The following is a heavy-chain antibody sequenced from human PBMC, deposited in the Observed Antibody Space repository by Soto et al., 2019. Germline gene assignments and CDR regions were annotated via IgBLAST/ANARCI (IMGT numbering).Heavy chain of an antibody. CDR2: ISGSGDFT. V-gene: IGHV3-23*01. J-gene: IGHJ4*02. CDR3: AKGFYGSGSYYNERAFDS. D-gene: IGHD3-10*01. Sequence: GGSLRLSCAASGLTFSNYAISWVRQTPGEGLEWVSVISGSGDFTYYADSVKGRFTISRDNPKNTIYLQMNSLRAEDTAVYYCAKGFYGSGSYYNERAFDSWGQGTLVTVSS. CDR1: GLTFSNYA.